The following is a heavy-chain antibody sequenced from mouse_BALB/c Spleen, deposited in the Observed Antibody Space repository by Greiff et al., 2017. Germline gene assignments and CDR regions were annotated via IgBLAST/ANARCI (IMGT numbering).Heavy chain of an antibody. CDR3: TKFITTVVEGYYFDY. D-gene: IGHD1-1*01. CDR2: TYPGNSDT. CDR1: GYAFSSYW. Sequence: VQLKQSGAELVRPGSSVKISCKASGYAFSSYWMHWVKQRPGQGLEWIGATYPGNSDTSYNQKFKGKAKLTAVTSTSTAYMELSSLTNEDSAVYYCTKFITTVVEGYYFDYWGQGTTLTVSS. J-gene: IGHJ2*01. V-gene: IGHV1-5*01.